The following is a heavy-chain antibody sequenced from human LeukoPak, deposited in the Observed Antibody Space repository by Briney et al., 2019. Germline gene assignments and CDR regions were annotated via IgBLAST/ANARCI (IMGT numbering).Heavy chain of an antibody. D-gene: IGHD1-26*01. CDR3: ARSGRGTYYYFDL. CDR1: GYSFTRYG. J-gene: IGHJ4*02. Sequence: ASVRVSCKASGYSFTRYGISWVRQAPGQGLEWMGWISGSNGNTKYAKKFQGRVTMTTDTSTGTAYMDLRNLRFDDTAVYFCARSGRGTYYYFDLWGQGTLVTVSS. V-gene: IGHV1-18*01. CDR2: ISGSNGNT.